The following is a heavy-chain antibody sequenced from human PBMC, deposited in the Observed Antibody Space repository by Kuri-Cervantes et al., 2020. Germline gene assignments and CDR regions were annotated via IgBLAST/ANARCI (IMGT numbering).Heavy chain of an antibody. J-gene: IGHJ4*02. V-gene: IGHV4-39*07. CDR1: GGSISSSSYY. Sequence: GSLRLSCTVSGGSISSSSYYWGWNRQPPGKGLERIGIIYYSGSIYYNPSHKIRVAISVDTSKNQFSLKLSSVTAADTAVYYCARDHLLEGFCSGRSCFHALYYFDRWGQGTLVTVSS. D-gene: IGHD2-15*01. CDR2: IYYSGSI. CDR3: ARDHLLEGFCSGRSCFHALYYFDR.